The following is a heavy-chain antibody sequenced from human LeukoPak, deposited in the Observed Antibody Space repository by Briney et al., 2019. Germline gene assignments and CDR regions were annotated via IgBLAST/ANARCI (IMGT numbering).Heavy chain of an antibody. CDR3: AKDEGSSGLFWYFDY. CDR2: ISGSGGST. D-gene: IGHD6-19*01. V-gene: IGHV3-23*01. CDR1: GFTFSSYA. Sequence: GGSLRLSRAASGFTFSSYAMSWVRQAPGKGLEWVSAISGSGGSTYYADSVKGRFTISRDNSKNTLYLQMNSLRAEDTAVYYCAKDEGSSGLFWYFDYWGQGTLVTVSS. J-gene: IGHJ4*02.